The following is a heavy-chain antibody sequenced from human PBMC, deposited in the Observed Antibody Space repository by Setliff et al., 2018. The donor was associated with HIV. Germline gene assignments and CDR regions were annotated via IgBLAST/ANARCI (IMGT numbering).Heavy chain of an antibody. CDR2: IYYSGST. V-gene: IGHV4-34*01. Sequence: PSETLSLTCAVYGGSFSGYSWIWIRQPPGKGLEWIGSIYYSGSTYYTPNLKSRVTISLDKSKNQFSLKLSSVTAADTAVYYCAGFPLSSSWYFYWGQGTLVTVSS. D-gene: IGHD6-13*01. CDR3: AGFPLSSSWYFY. J-gene: IGHJ4*02. CDR1: GGSFSGYS.